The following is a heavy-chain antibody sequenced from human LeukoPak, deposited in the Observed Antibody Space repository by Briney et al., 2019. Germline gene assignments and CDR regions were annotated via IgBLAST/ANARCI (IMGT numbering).Heavy chain of an antibody. J-gene: IGHJ6*03. CDR3: ARDNGGTAMAYYYYYYMDV. V-gene: IGHV1-8*01. D-gene: IGHD5-18*01. Sequence: GASVKVSFKASGYTFTSYDINWVRQATGQGLEWMGWMNPNSGNTGYAQKFQGRVTMTRNTSISTAYMELSSLRSEDTAVYYCARDNGGTAMAYYYYYYMDVWGKGTTVTISS. CDR1: GYTFTSYD. CDR2: MNPNSGNT.